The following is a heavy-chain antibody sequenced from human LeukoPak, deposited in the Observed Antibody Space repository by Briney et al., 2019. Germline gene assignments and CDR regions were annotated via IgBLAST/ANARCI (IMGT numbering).Heavy chain of an antibody. CDR1: GFTFSSYA. CDR3: ARSRVYQWLVLAYYFDY. Sequence: PGGSLRLSCAASGFTFSSYAMSWVRQAPGKGLEWVSAISGSGGSTYYADSVKGRFAISRDNSKNTLYLQMNSLRAEDTAVYYCARSRVYQWLVLAYYFDYWGQGTLVTVSS. CDR2: ISGSGGST. D-gene: IGHD6-19*01. V-gene: IGHV3-23*01. J-gene: IGHJ4*02.